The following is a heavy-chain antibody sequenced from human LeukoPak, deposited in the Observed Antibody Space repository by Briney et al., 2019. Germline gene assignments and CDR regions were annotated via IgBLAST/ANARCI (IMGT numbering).Heavy chain of an antibody. V-gene: IGHV3-48*02. J-gene: IGHJ4*01. CDR3: ARDQVPFDY. CDR2: ISPSGSTI. Sequence: PGGSLRLSCAASGFSFSDYSMNWVRQAPGKGLEWLSYISPSGSTIYYADSVRGRFTISRDNPKNSLYLQMSSLRDGDTAVYCCARDQVPFDYWGHGTLVTVSS. CDR1: GFSFSDYS.